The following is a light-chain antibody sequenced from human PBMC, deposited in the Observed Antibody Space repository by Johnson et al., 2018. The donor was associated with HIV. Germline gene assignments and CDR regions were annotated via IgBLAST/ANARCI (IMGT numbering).Light chain of an antibody. Sequence: VLTQPPSVSAAPGQKVTISCSGDKLGDKYACWYQQKPGQSPVLVIYQDSKRPSGIPERFSGSKSGASATLGITGLQTGDEADYYCGVWDASPSPHYVFGTGTTITVL. V-gene: IGLV3-1*01. CDR3: GVWDASPSPHYV. J-gene: IGLJ1*01. CDR2: QDS. CDR1: KLGDKY.